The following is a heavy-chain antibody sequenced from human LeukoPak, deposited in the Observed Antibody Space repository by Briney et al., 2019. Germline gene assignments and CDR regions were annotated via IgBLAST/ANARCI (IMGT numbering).Heavy chain of an antibody. CDR2: IDTYHADT. CDR3: AREQGGSFLFDY. CDR1: GYTFVSFG. Sequence: ASVKVSFKTSGYTFVSFGITWVRRAPGQGLEWMGWIDTYHADTKSAQKFQGRLTMTTDTSTSTASLELRSLTSDDTAVYYCAREQGGSFLFDYWGQGTVVTVSS. V-gene: IGHV1-18*01. D-gene: IGHD5-12*01. J-gene: IGHJ4*02.